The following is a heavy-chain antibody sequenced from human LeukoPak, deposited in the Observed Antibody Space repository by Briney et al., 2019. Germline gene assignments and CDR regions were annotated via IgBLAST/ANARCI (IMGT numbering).Heavy chain of an antibody. CDR3: ARGPRNGSSSRYYYYYMDV. CDR1: GGSISSYY. J-gene: IGHJ6*03. V-gene: IGHV4-4*07. D-gene: IGHD6-6*01. CDR2: IYTSGST. Sequence: SETLSLTCTVSGGSISSYYWSWIRQPAGKGLEWIGRIYTSGSTNYNPSLKSRVTMSVDTSKNQFSLKLSSVTAADTAVYYCARGPRNGSSSRYYYYYMDVWGKGITVTVSS.